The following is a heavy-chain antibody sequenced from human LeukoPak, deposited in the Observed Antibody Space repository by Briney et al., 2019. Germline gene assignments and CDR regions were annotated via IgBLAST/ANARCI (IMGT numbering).Heavy chain of an antibody. CDR1: GGTFSSYA. J-gene: IGHJ3*02. Sequence: GSSVKVSCKASGGTFSSYAISWVRQAPGQGLEWMGRIIPILGIANYAQKFQGRVTITADESTSTAYMELSSLRSEDTAVYYCTYCSSTSCYRGYAFDIWGQGTMVTVSS. CDR2: IIPILGIA. D-gene: IGHD2-2*01. V-gene: IGHV1-69*04. CDR3: TYCSSTSCYRGYAFDI.